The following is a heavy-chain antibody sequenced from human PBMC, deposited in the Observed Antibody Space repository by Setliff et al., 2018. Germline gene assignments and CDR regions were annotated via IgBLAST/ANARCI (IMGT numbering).Heavy chain of an antibody. CDR1: GFTFSSYA. Sequence: PGGSLRLSCSASGFTFSSYAMTWVRQAPGKGLEWVSSISGSGRTTYYAASVKGRLTISRDNSRNTLFLQMNSLRADDTAVYFCARCSSWHSHYPHFNYWGQGVLVTVSS. V-gene: IGHV3-23*01. D-gene: IGHD6-13*01. CDR2: ISGSGRTT. J-gene: IGHJ4*02. CDR3: ARCSSWHSHYPHFNY.